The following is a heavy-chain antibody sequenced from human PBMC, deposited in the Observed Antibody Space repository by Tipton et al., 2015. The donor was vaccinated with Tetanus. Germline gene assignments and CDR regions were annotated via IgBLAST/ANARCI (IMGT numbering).Heavy chain of an antibody. Sequence: SLRLSCAASGFTFSSYSMNWVRQAPGKGLEWVSSISTSSSYIYYADSVKGRFTISRDNAKNSLYLQMNSLRAEDTAVYYCARPRDRDFYYYGMDVWGQGTTVTVSS. CDR2: ISTSSSYI. V-gene: IGHV3-21*01. J-gene: IGHJ6*02. CDR3: ARPRDRDFYYYGMDV. CDR1: GFTFSSYS. D-gene: IGHD1-14*01.